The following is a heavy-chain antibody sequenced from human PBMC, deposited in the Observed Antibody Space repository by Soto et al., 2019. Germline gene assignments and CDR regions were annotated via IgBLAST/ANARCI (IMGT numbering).Heavy chain of an antibody. CDR3: AKDIAPMTHISSSWYFDP. D-gene: IGHD6-13*01. J-gene: IGHJ5*02. V-gene: IGHV3-9*01. CDR2: ISWNSGSI. Sequence: PGGSLRLSCAASGFPFDDYAMHWVRQAPGKGLEWVSGISWNSGSIGYADSVKGRFTISRDNAKNSLYLQMNSLRAEDTALYYCAKDIAPMTHISSSWYFDPWGQGTLVTVSS. CDR1: GFPFDDYA.